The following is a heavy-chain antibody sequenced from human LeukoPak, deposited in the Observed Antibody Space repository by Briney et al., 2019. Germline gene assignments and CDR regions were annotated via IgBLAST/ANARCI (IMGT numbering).Heavy chain of an antibody. CDR3: ARDKTTVTTGGVFDY. CDR2: INWNGGST. V-gene: IGHV3-20*04. J-gene: IGHJ4*02. D-gene: IGHD4-17*01. CDR1: GFTFDDYG. Sequence: PGGSLRLSXAASGFTFDDYGMSWVRQAPGKGLEWVSGINWNGGSTGYADSVKGRFTISRDNAKNSLYLQMNSLRAEDTALYYCARDKTTVTTGGVFDYWGQGTLVTVSS.